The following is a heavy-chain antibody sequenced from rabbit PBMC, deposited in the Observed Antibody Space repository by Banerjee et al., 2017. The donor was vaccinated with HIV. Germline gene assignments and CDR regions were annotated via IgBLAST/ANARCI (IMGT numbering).Heavy chain of an antibody. V-gene: IGHV1S45*01. D-gene: IGHD8-1*01. CDR2: IYHNDGAT. J-gene: IGHJ4*01. Sequence: QEQLVESGGGLVQPEGSLTFTCKVSGIDFSNYGISWVRQAPGKGLDWIAYIYHNDGATDYANWAKGRFTISKTSSTTVTLQMTSLTAADTATYFCARRTGSSYYTEGYYFNLWGQGTLVTVS. CDR3: ARRTGSSYYTEGYYFNL. CDR1: GIDFSNYG.